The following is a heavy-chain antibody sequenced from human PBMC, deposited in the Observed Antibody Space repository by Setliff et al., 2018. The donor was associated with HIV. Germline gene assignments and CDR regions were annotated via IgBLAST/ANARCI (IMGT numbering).Heavy chain of an antibody. J-gene: IGHJ4*02. CDR2: FNAGNLNT. CDR3: AREEMSMWLPEYFFDF. CDR1: GYTLTELS. Sequence: ASVKVSCKVSGYTLTELSIHWVRQAPGQRLEWMGGFNAGNLNTKYSQKFQGRVTFTGDTSASTTYMELSSLRSEDTAVYYCAREEMSMWLPEYFFDFWGQGTLVTVSS. V-gene: IGHV1-3*01. D-gene: IGHD5-12*01.